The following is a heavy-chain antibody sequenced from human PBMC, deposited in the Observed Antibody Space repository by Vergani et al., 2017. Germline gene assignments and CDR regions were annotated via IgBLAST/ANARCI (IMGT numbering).Heavy chain of an antibody. Sequence: EVQLVESGGGLIQPGMSLRLSCAASGFTWDDYDMHWVRQASGKGLEWVAGVIWNGNKTAYADSVKGRFTISRDTVKNHLYLEMKSLRREDTALYYCAKSIRGGARENFDSWGQGTLVSVS. CDR1: GFTWDDYD. V-gene: IGHV3-9*01. CDR2: VIWNGNKT. J-gene: IGHJ5*01. CDR3: AKSIRGGARENFDS. D-gene: IGHD1-26*01.